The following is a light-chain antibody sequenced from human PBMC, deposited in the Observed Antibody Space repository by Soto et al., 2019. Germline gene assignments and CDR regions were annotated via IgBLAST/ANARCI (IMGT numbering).Light chain of an antibody. CDR3: GTWDNSPSGGLAV. V-gene: IGLV1-51*01. Sequence: QSVLTQPPSVSAAPGQKVTISCSGSSSNIGNNYVSWYQHLPGTAPKLLIYGNNKRPSGIPDRFSGSKYGTSATLDIAGLQTGDEADYYCGTWDNSPSGGLAVFGGGTQLTVL. J-gene: IGLJ7*01. CDR1: SSNIGNNY. CDR2: GNN.